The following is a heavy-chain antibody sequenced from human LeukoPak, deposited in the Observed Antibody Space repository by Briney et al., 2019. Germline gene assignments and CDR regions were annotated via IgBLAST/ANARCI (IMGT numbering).Heavy chain of an antibody. Sequence: SETLSPTCTVSGGSISSYYWSWIRQPPGKGLEWIGYIYYSGSTNYNPSLKSRVTISVDTSKNQFSLKLSSVTAADTAVYYCARDSGSSWFDYWGQGTLVTVSS. CDR1: GGSISSYY. CDR3: ARDSGSSWFDY. D-gene: IGHD6-13*01. V-gene: IGHV4-59*01. CDR2: IYYSGST. J-gene: IGHJ4*02.